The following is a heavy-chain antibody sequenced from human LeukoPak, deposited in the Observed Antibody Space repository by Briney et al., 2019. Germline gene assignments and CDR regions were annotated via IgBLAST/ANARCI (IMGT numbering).Heavy chain of an antibody. V-gene: IGHV4-34*01. J-gene: IGHJ4*02. D-gene: IGHD2-2*01. CDR3: ARYCSSSTCYFLDY. CDR2: INHSGST. CDR1: GGSFSGYY. Sequence: SETLSLTCAVYGGSFSGYYWSWIRQPPGKGLEWIGEINHSGSTNYNPSLKSRVTISVDNSKNQFSLKLSSMTAADTAVYYCARYCSSSTCYFLDYWGPGILVTVSS.